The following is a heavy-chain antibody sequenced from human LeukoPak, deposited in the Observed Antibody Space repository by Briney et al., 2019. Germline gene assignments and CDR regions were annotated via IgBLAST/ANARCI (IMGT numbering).Heavy chain of an antibody. V-gene: IGHV3-30*04. CDR1: GFTFSSYA. J-gene: IGHJ4*02. D-gene: IGHD6-19*01. Sequence: PGGSLRLSCAASGFTFSSYAMHWVRQAPGKGLEWVAVISYDGSNKYYADSVKGRFTMSRDNAKNSLYLQMNSLRAEDTALYYCAKDIRATSVAGTSGFDYWGQGTLVTVSS. CDR3: AKDIRATSVAGTSGFDY. CDR2: ISYDGSNK.